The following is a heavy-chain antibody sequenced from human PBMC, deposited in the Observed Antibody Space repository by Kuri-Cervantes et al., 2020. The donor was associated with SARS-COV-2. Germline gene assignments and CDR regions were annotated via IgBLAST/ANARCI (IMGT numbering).Heavy chain of an antibody. CDR2: IKQDGSET. Sequence: GGSLRLSCAGSGFTFSSYWMNWVRQAPGKGLGWVANIKQDGSETYYVDSVKGRFTISRDNAKSSLFLQMNSLRAEDTAVYYCAREMGRFWSNYYPTYFDYWGQGTLVTVSS. V-gene: IGHV3-7*01. J-gene: IGHJ4*02. CDR3: AREMGRFWSNYYPTYFDY. CDR1: GFTFSSYW. D-gene: IGHD3-3*01.